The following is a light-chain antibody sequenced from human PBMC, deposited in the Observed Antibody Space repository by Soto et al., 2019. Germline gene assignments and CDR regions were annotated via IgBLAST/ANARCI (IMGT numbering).Light chain of an antibody. Sequence: QPVLTQPPSVSGAPGQRVTISCTGSGSNIGTGYDVHWYQHLPGTAPKLLIYGNSNRPSGVPDRFSGSKSDTSASLAITGLQAEDEADYYCQSYDSSLSAYVFGTGTKLTVL. CDR2: GNS. J-gene: IGLJ1*01. V-gene: IGLV1-40*01. CDR1: GSNIGTGYD. CDR3: QSYDSSLSAYV.